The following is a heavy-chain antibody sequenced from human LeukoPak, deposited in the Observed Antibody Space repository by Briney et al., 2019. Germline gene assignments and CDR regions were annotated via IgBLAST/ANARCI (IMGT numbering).Heavy chain of an antibody. D-gene: IGHD4-23*01. Sequence: GGSLRLSCAASGFTFSSYSMNWVRQAPGKGLEWVSSISSSSSYIYYADSVKGRFTISRDNSKSTLYLQMNSLRAEDTAVYYCAKEGDDYGGILYYLDYWGQGTLVTVSS. V-gene: IGHV3-21*04. CDR2: ISSSSSYI. CDR3: AKEGDDYGGILYYLDY. CDR1: GFTFSSYS. J-gene: IGHJ4*02.